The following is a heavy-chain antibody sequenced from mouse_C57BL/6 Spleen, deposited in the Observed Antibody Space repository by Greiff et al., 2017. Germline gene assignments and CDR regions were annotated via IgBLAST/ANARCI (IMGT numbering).Heavy chain of an antibody. CDR3: AKPGSSYVGWYFDV. CDR1: GYTFTDYY. CDR2: IYPGSGNT. D-gene: IGHD1-1*01. V-gene: IGHV1-76*01. Sequence: QVQLQQSGAELVRPGASVKLSCKASGYTFTDYYINWVKQRPGQGLEWIARIYPGSGNTYYNEKFKGKATLTAEKSSSTAYMQLSSLTSEDSAVYFCAKPGSSYVGWYFDVWGTGTTVTVSS. J-gene: IGHJ1*03.